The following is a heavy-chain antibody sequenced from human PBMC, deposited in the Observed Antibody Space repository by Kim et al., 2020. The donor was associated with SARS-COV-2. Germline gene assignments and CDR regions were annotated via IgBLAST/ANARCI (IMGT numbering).Heavy chain of an antibody. D-gene: IGHD3-22*01. J-gene: IGHJ3*02. CDR3: VMLVGGSFAFDI. Sequence: KEYADSVKGRFTVSRDNSKNMLFLQMNRLRTEDTATYYCVMLVGGSFAFDIWGQGTVVTVSS. CDR2: K. V-gene: IGHV3-30*02.